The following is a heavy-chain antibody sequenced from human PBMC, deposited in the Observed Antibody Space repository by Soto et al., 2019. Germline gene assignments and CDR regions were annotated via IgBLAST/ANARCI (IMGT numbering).Heavy chain of an antibody. CDR2: ISYNGSDR. V-gene: IGHV3-30*03. Sequence: GGSLRLSCEGPGFTFSYYGFHWVRQSPGTGLEWVAMISYNGSDRYYRDSVQGRFTISRDDSKNTVFLQMNSLRTEDTAMYYCARSTYCNGGSCYPQYWGPGTLVTVSS. J-gene: IGHJ4*02. D-gene: IGHD2-15*01. CDR3: ARSTYCNGGSCYPQY. CDR1: GFTFSYYG.